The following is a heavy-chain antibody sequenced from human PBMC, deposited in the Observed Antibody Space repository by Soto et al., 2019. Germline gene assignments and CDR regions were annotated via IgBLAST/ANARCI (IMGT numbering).Heavy chain of an antibody. CDR3: ARGLALNYDILTGYPFDY. V-gene: IGHV1-8*01. CDR2: MNPNSGNT. D-gene: IGHD3-9*01. Sequence: QVQLVQSGAEVKKPGASVKVSCKASGYTFTSYDINWVRQATGQGLEWMGWMNPNSGNTGYAQKFQGRVTMTRNTSISTAYMGLSSLRSEDTAVYYCARGLALNYDILTGYPFDYWGQGTLVTVSS. J-gene: IGHJ4*02. CDR1: GYTFTSYD.